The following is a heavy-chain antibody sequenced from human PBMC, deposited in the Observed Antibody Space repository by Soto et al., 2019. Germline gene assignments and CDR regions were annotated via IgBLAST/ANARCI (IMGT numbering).Heavy chain of an antibody. CDR3: AKDSGRSVRIKTPSGSYFDY. D-gene: IGHD1-26*01. J-gene: IGHJ4*02. CDR2: ISWDGGST. Sequence: GGSLRLSCAASGFTFDDYTMHWVRQAPGKGLEWVSLISWDGGSTYYADSVKGRFTISRDNSKNSLYLQMNSLRTEDTALYYCAKDSGRSVRIKTPSGSYFDYWGQGTLVTVSS. V-gene: IGHV3-43*01. CDR1: GFTFDDYT.